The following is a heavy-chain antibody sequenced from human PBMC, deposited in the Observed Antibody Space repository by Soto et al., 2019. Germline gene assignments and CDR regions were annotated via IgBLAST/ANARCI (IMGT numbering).Heavy chain of an antibody. CDR3: AKGGDYWCFDL. D-gene: IGHD3-16*01. J-gene: IGHJ2*01. V-gene: IGHV3-43*01. CDR2: ISWDGGTT. Sequence: EMQLVESGGVVVQPGGSLRLSCAASGFTFDDYTMHWVRQVPGKGLDWVSTISWDGGTTYYADSVKGRFTISRDNSKSSLYLQMNGLRTEDSAFYYCAKGGDYWCFDLWGRGTLATVSS. CDR1: GFTFDDYT.